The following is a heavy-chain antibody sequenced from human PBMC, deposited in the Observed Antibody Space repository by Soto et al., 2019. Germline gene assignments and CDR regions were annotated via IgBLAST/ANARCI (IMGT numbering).Heavy chain of an antibody. CDR2: INPNSGGT. Sequence: QVQLVQSGAEMKKPGASVKVSCKASGYPFTAYYMHWVRQAPGQGLEWMGWINPNSGGTIYAQEFQGRVTMTRDTSISTAYMDLSRLGSDDTAVYYCAKDSYYDILTGYSRNAFDIWGQGTMVTVSS. CDR3: AKDSYYDILTGYSRNAFDI. J-gene: IGHJ3*02. D-gene: IGHD3-9*01. V-gene: IGHV1-2*02. CDR1: GYPFTAYY.